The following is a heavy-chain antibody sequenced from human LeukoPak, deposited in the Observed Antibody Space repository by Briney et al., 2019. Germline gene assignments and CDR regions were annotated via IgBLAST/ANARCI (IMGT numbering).Heavy chain of an antibody. J-gene: IGHJ4*02. D-gene: IGHD3-10*01. CDR2: IYHSGST. V-gene: IGHV4-4*02. CDR3: ARGVNYYGSGSPSYYFDY. Sequence: SETLSLTCAVSGGSISSSNWWSWVRQPSGKGLEWIGEIYHSGSTNYNPSLKSRVTISVDKSKNQFSLKLSSVTAADTAVYYCARGVNYYGSGSPSYYFDYWGQGTLVTVSS. CDR1: GGSISSSNW.